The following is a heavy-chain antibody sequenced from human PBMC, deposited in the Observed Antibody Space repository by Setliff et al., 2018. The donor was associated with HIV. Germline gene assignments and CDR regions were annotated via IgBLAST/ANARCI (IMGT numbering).Heavy chain of an antibody. Sequence: KPSETLSLTCTVSGGSISSHYWSWIRQPPGKGLQWIGYIYYSGGTYYNPSLKSRVTISVDTSKNQFSLKLSSVTAADTAVYYCARAYSGYDGGWFDPWGQGTLVTVSS. V-gene: IGHV4-59*11. D-gene: IGHD5-12*01. CDR1: GGSISSHY. J-gene: IGHJ5*02. CDR3: ARAYSGYDGGWFDP. CDR2: IYYSGGT.